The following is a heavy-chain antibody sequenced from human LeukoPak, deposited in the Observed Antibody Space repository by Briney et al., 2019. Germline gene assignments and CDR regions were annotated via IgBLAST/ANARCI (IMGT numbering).Heavy chain of an antibody. CDR3: AGENYDILTGSVPYYYYYGMDV. V-gene: IGHV1-69*04. CDR1: GGTFSSYA. Sequence: ASVKVSCKASGGTFSSYAISWVRQAPGQGLEWMGRIIPILGIANYAQKFQGRVTITADKSTSTAYMELSSLRSEDTAVYYCAGENYDILTGSVPYYYYYGMDVWGQGTTVTVSS. J-gene: IGHJ6*02. D-gene: IGHD3-9*01. CDR2: IIPILGIA.